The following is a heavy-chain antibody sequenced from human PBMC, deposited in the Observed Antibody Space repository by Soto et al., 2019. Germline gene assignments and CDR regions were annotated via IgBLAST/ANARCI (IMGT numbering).Heavy chain of an antibody. CDR1: GFTFSNNG. Sequence: GGSLRLSCAASGFTFSNNGMHWVRQAPGKGLEWVAVISDDGSIKNYADSVKGRFTISRDNSKNTLYLQMSSLRAADTAVYYCAKDNSGTYYWLDYWGQGTLVTVSS. CDR3: AKDNSGTYYWLDY. CDR2: ISDDGSIK. D-gene: IGHD1-26*01. J-gene: IGHJ4*02. V-gene: IGHV3-30*18.